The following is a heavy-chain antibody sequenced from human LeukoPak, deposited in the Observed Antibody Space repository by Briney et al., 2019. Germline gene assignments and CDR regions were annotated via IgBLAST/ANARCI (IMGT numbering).Heavy chain of an antibody. CDR3: AREGYSYGSGEFYHYGMDV. Sequence: GASVKVSCKASGGTFSSYAISWVRQAPGQGLEWMGGIIPIFGTANYAQKFQGRVTITADESTSTAYMELSSLRSEDTAVYYCAREGYSYGSGEFYHYGMDVWGQGTTVTVSS. CDR2: IIPIFGTA. CDR1: GGTFSSYA. D-gene: IGHD5-18*01. J-gene: IGHJ6*02. V-gene: IGHV1-69*13.